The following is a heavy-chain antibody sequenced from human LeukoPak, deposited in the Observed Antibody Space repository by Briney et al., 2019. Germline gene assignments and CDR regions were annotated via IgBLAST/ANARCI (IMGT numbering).Heavy chain of an antibody. CDR2: INPKSGST. Sequence: ASVKVSCKSSGYIFTTQYLHWVRQAPGQGLEWMGVINPKSGSTSYAQKFQGRVTITADKSTSTAYMELSSLRSEDTAVYYCARDLNSSGSNHWGQGTLVTVSS. J-gene: IGHJ5*02. CDR3: ARDLNSSGSNH. V-gene: IGHV1-46*01. D-gene: IGHD3-22*01. CDR1: GYIFTTQY.